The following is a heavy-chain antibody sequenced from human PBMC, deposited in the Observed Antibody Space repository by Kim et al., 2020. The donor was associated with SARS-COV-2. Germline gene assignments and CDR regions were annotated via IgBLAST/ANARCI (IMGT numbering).Heavy chain of an antibody. V-gene: IGHV4-4*02. Sequence: STNYNPSLKSRVTISVDKSKNQFSLKLSSVTAADTAVYYCARDLSYSVDPWGQGTLVTVSS. CDR2: ST. D-gene: IGHD1-26*01. CDR3: ARDLSYSVDP. J-gene: IGHJ5*02.